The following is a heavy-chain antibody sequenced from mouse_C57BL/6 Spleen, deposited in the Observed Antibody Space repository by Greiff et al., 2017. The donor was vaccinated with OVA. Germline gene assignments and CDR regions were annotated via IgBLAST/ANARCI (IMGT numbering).Heavy chain of an antibody. Sequence: QVQLQQSGAELVRPGTSVKVSCKASGYAFTNYLIEWVKQRPGQGLEWIGVINPGSGGTNYNEKFKGKATLTADKSSSTAYMQRSSLTSEDSAVYFCARWGGYWGQGTSVTVSS. CDR3: ARWGGY. J-gene: IGHJ4*01. V-gene: IGHV1-54*01. CDR2: INPGSGGT. CDR1: GYAFTNYL.